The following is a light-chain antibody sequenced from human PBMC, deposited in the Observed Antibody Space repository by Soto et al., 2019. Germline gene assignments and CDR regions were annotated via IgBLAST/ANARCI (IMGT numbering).Light chain of an antibody. Sequence: HSVLTQPASVSGSPGQSITISCTGTSSDVGGYNYVSWYQQHPGKAPKLMIYEVSNRPSGVSNRFSGSKSGNTASLTISGLQAEDEADYYCSSYTSSSTYVVGTGTKVNVL. J-gene: IGLJ1*01. CDR2: EVS. CDR1: SSDVGGYNY. CDR3: SSYTSSSTYV. V-gene: IGLV2-14*01.